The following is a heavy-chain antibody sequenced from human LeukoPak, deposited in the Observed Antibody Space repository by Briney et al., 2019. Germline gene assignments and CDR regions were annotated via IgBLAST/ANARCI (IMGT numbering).Heavy chain of an antibody. J-gene: IGHJ5*02. Sequence: ASVKVSCKASGYTFTGYYMHWVRQAPGQGLEWMGWISAYNGNTNYAQKLQGRVTMTTDTSTSTAYMELRSLRSDDTAVYYCARVPDTALGNWFDPWGQGTLVTVSS. D-gene: IGHD5-18*01. CDR3: ARVPDTALGNWFDP. V-gene: IGHV1-18*04. CDR1: GYTFTGYY. CDR2: ISAYNGNT.